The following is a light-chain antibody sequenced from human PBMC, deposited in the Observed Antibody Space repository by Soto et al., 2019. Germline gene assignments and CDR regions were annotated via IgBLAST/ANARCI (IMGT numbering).Light chain of an antibody. V-gene: IGKV1-39*01. J-gene: IGKJ1*01. CDR1: QSISTY. CDR2: TTS. CDR3: QQSYSRPRT. Sequence: DIQMTQSPSSLSASVGDRVTITCRASQSISTYLNWYQQKPGKAPNLLIYTTSNLESGVPSRFSGSGAGTDFTLTIHSLQPEDFATYFCQQSYSRPRTFGQGTKVDIK.